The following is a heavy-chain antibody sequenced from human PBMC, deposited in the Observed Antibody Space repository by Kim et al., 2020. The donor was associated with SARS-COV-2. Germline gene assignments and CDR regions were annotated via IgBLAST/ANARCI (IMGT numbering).Heavy chain of an antibody. V-gene: IGHV3-23*01. CDR3: AKVPRRTPSWFGEYDFDY. Sequence: GGSLRLSCAASGFTFSSYAMSWVRQAPGKGLEWVSAISGSGGSTYYADSVKGRFTISRDNSKNTLYLQMNSLRAEDTAVYYCAKVPRRTPSWFGEYDFDYWGQGTLVTVSS. CDR1: GFTFSSYA. J-gene: IGHJ4*02. CDR2: ISGSGGST. D-gene: IGHD3-10*01.